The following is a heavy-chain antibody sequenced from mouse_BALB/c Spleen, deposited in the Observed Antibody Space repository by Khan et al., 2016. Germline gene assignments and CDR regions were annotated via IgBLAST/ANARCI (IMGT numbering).Heavy chain of an antibody. CDR3: TRGTGYFDY. D-gene: IGHD2-3*01. CDR1: GYTFTSFW. V-gene: IGHV1-69*02. Sequence: QVQLQQPGAELVRPGASVKLSCKASGYTFTSFWINWVKQRPGQGLEWIGNIYPSDSYTNYNQNFKDKATLTVAISSSTAYMQLSSPTSEDSAVYYCTRGTGYFDYWGQGTLVTVSA. CDR2: IYPSDSYT. J-gene: IGHJ3*01.